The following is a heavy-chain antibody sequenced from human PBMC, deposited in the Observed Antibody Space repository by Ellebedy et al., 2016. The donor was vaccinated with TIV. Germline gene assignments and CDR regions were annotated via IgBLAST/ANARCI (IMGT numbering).Heavy chain of an antibody. V-gene: IGHV5-10-1*04. CDR3: ARGRWGRIAAAGEPRTKYNWFDP. CDR2: IDPGDSDT. CDR1: GYSFTSHW. J-gene: IGHJ5*02. D-gene: IGHD6-13*01. Sequence: GGSLRLSCKGSGYSFTSHWISWVRQMPEKGLEWMGRIDPGDSDTRYSPSFQGQVTISADKSISTAYLQWSSLKASDTAMYYCARGRWGRIAAAGEPRTKYNWFDPWGQGTLVTVSS.